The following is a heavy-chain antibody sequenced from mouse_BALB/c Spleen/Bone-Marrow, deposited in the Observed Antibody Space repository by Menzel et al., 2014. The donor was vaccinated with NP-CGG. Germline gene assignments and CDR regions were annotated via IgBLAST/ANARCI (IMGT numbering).Heavy chain of an antibody. CDR3: ARLGLFAY. CDR2: IDPANGNT. Sequence: VQLQQSGAELVKPGASVKLSCTASGFNIXDTYMHWVKQRPEQGLEWIGRIDPANGNTKYDPKFQGKATITADTSSNTAYLQLSSLTSEDTAVYYCARLGLFAYWGQGTLVTVSA. V-gene: IGHV14-3*02. J-gene: IGHJ3*01. CDR1: GFNIXDTY. D-gene: IGHD3-1*01.